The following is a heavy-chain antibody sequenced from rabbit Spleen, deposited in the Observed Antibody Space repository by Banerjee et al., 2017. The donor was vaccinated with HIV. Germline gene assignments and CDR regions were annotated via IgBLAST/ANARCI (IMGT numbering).Heavy chain of an antibody. Sequence: QEQLVESGGGLVQPEGSLTLTCTASVFSFSSSYYMCWVRQPPGKGLEWIACIYVGSSGSTCSESWAKGRFTISKTSSTTVTLQMTSLTAANTAAYYCAREDYSYDAIGAAYATWFTLWGPGTLVTVS. CDR3: AREDYSYDAIGAAYATWFTL. V-gene: IGHV1S45*01. CDR1: VFSFSSSYY. J-gene: IGHJ4*01. D-gene: IGHD6-1*01. CDR2: IYVGSSGST.